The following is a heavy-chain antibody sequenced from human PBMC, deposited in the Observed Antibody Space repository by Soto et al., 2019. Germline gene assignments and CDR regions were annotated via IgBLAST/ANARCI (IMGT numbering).Heavy chain of an antibody. CDR1: GGTFSSYA. D-gene: IGHD2-21*02. CDR3: ARGPGCGGDCYSHFDY. V-gene: IGHV1-69*01. CDR2: IIPIFGTA. Sequence: QVQLVQSGAEVKKPGSSVKVSCKASGGTFSSYAISWVRQAPGQGLEWMGGIIPIFGTANYAQKFQGRVTITADDSPSTAYMELSSLRSEDTAVYYCARGPGCGGDCYSHFDYWGQGTLVTVSS. J-gene: IGHJ4*02.